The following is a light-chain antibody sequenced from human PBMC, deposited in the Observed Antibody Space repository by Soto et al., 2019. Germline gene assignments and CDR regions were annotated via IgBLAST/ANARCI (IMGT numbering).Light chain of an antibody. J-gene: IGKJ2*01. CDR3: MQALQTPLYT. V-gene: IGKV2-28*01. Sequence: DIVMTQSPLSLPVTPGEPASISCRSSQNLLHSNGYNYLDWYLQKPGQAPQLLINLGSNRASGVPDRFSGSGSGTDFTLKISRVEAEDVGVYYCMQALQTPLYTFGQGTKLEIK. CDR1: QNLLHSNGYNY. CDR2: LGS.